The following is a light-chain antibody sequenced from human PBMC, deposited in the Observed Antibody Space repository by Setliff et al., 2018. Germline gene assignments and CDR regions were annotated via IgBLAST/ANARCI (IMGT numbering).Light chain of an antibody. J-gene: IGLJ3*02. CDR3: SSYTSSSTLPV. V-gene: IGLV2-14*02. Sequence: QSALTQPASVSGSPGQPITISCTGTSSDVGSYDLVSWYQQHPGKAPKLMIYEVTKRPSGVSNRFSGSKSGNTASLTISGLQAEDEADYYCSSYTSSSTLPVFGGGTKVTVL. CDR1: SSDVGSYDL. CDR2: EVT.